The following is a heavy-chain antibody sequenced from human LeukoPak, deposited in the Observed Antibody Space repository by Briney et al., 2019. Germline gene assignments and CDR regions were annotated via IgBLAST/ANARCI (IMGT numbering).Heavy chain of an antibody. Sequence: GGSLRLSCAASGFTFSSYGMHWVRQAPGKGLEWVAFIRYDGSNKYYADSVKGRFTISRDNSKNMLYLQMNSLRAEDTAVYSCAKPSQGYDILTGYFSLYYFDYWGQGTLVTVSS. CDR3: AKPSQGYDILTGYFSLYYFDY. D-gene: IGHD3-9*01. CDR1: GFTFSSYG. V-gene: IGHV3-30*02. J-gene: IGHJ4*02. CDR2: IRYDGSNK.